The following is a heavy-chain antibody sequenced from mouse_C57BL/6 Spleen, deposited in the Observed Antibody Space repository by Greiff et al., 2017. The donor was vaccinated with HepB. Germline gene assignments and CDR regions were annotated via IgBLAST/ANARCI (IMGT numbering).Heavy chain of an antibody. CDR3: ARGELRYYAMDY. J-gene: IGHJ4*01. CDR1: GYTFTSYG. D-gene: IGHD3-2*02. CDR2: IYPRSGNT. V-gene: IGHV1-81*01. Sequence: QVQLKQSGAELARPGASVKLSCKASGYTFTSYGISWVKQRTGQGLEWIGEIYPRSGNTYYNEKFKGKATLTADKSSSTAYMELSSLTSEDSAVYFCARGELRYYAMDYWGQGTSVTVSS.